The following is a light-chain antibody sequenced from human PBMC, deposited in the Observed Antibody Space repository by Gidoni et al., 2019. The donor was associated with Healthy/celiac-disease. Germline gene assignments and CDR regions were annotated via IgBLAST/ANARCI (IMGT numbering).Light chain of an antibody. CDR3: KQYYSTPSS. Sequence: DIVMTQSPDSPAVSLGERATINCKSSQSVFYSSNNQNYLAWYQQKPGQPPKLLIYWASTRESGVPDRFRGSGSGTDFTLTISSLQAEDVAVYYCKQYYSTPSSFGQGTKLEIK. J-gene: IGKJ2*04. CDR1: QSVFYSSNNQNY. V-gene: IGKV4-1*01. CDR2: WAS.